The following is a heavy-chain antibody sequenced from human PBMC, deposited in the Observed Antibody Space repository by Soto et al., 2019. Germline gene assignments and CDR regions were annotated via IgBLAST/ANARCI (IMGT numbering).Heavy chain of an antibody. D-gene: IGHD5-12*01. CDR1: GASISSGDYF. J-gene: IGHJ4*02. Sequence: SETLSLTCTVSGASISSGDYFWSWIRQSPGKGLEWIGYIYDSGSSYYNPSLKSRVTMSVDTSKNQFSLKLSSVTAADTAVYYCAREKGYISGPKNFDYWGQGTLVT. CDR3: AREKGYISGPKNFDY. V-gene: IGHV4-30-4*01. CDR2: IYDSGSS.